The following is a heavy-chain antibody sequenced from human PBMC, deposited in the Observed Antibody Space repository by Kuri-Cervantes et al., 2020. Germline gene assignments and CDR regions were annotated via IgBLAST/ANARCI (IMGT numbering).Heavy chain of an antibody. J-gene: IGHJ3*02. V-gene: IGHV1-18*01. Sequence: ASAKVSCKASRYTFTSYGFSWVRQAPGQGLEWMGWISAYNGNTNYAQKFQGRVTITTDESTSTAYMELSSLRYEDTAVYYCASSFRGIDAFDIWGQGTMVTVSS. D-gene: IGHD3-16*01. CDR3: ASSFRGIDAFDI. CDR2: ISAYNGNT. CDR1: RYTFTSYG.